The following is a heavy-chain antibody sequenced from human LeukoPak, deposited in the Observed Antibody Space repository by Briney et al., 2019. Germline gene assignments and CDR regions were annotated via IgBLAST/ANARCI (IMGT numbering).Heavy chain of an antibody. J-gene: IGHJ4*02. D-gene: IGHD6-6*01. CDR3: ARYSSSLQQLDY. Sequence: SETLSLTCTVSGGSISSQYWRWVRQTPGEGGGRSGYIYYRGRTDYNPSLRSGGTISVETSKKQFSLKLSSVTAADPAVYYCARYSSSLQQLDYWGQGTLVTVSS. V-gene: IGHV4-59*11. CDR1: GGSISSQY. CDR2: IYYRGRT.